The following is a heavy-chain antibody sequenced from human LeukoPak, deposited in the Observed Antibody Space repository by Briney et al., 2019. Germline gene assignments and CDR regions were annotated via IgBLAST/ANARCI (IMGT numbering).Heavy chain of an antibody. CDR2: ISSSSSYI. Sequence: PGGSLRLSCAASGFTFSSYSMNWVRQAPGKGLEWVSSISSSSSYIYYADSVKGRFTISRDNAKNSLYLQMNSLRAEDTAVYYCARVPRWAGAPDWYFDLWGRGTLVTVSS. D-gene: IGHD1-26*01. CDR1: GFTFSSYS. J-gene: IGHJ2*01. V-gene: IGHV3-21*01. CDR3: ARVPRWAGAPDWYFDL.